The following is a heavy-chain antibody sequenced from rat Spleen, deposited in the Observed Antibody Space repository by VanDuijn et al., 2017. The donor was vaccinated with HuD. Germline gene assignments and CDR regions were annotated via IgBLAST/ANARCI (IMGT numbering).Heavy chain of an antibody. CDR3: ARDNNYKAY. Sequence: EVQLVESGGGLVQPGRSMKLSCAASGFTFSNYDMAWVRQAPTKGLEWVASISYDGSSTYYRDSVKGRFTVSRDNAKSTLYLQMDSLRSEDTATYYCARDNNYKAYWGQGVMVTVSS. D-gene: IGHD1-10*01. CDR2: ISYDGSST. J-gene: IGHJ2*01. CDR1: GFTFSNYD. V-gene: IGHV5-25*01.